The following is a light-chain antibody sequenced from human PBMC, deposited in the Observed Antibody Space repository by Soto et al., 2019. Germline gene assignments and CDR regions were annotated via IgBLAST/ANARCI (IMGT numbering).Light chain of an antibody. V-gene: IGKV1-5*03. CDR2: KAS. J-gene: IGKJ1*01. CDR3: QQYNSWT. Sequence: DIQMTQSPSTLSASVGDRVTITCRASQSVSTWLAWYQQKPGKAPKLLIYKASNLESGVPSRFTGSGSGTESTLTISSLQPDDFATYYCQQYNSWTFGQGTKVDIK. CDR1: QSVSTW.